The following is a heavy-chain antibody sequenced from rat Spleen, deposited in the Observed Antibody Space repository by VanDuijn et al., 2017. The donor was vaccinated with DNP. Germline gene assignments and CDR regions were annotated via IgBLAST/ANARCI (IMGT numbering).Heavy chain of an antibody. J-gene: IGHJ2*01. CDR3: ARGYDGYDY. Sequence: EVQLVESGGGLVQPGRSLKLSCAASGFNFNDYWMGWVRQAPGKGLEWVASITNTGDSTYYSDSVKGRFSISRDNAKNTQYLQMDSLRSEDTATYYCARGYDGYDYWGQGVMVTVSS. V-gene: IGHV5-31*01. CDR1: GFNFNDYW. CDR2: ITNTGDST. D-gene: IGHD1-12*03.